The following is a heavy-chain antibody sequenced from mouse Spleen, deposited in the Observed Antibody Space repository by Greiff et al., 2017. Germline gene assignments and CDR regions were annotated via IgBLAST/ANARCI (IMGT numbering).Heavy chain of an antibody. D-gene: IGHD1-1*02. V-gene: IGHV1-81*01. J-gene: IGHJ2*01. CDR2: IYPRSGNT. CDR3: ARGITLDGSYEYFDY. CDR1: GYTFTSYG. Sequence: VKLQESGAELARPGASVKLSCKASGYTFTSYGISWVKQRTGQGLEWIGEIYPRSGNTYYNEKFKGKATLTADKSSSTAYMELRSLTSEDSAVYFCARGITLDGSYEYFDYWGQGTTLTVSS.